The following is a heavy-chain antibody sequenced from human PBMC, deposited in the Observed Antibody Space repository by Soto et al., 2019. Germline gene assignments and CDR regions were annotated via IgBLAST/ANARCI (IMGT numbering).Heavy chain of an antibody. J-gene: IGHJ4*02. CDR1: GFASNNYG. D-gene: IGHD3-22*01. V-gene: IGHV3-21*01. CDR2: ISKSDYT. CDR3: AREDSIIIPDVSDF. Sequence: GGSLRLSCTVSGFASNNYGINWVRQTPGKGLEWVSSISKSDYTYYSDSVKGRFAISRDNAKSSVSLQMNTLRVEDTAVYYCAREDSIIIPDVSDFWGQGTLVTVSS.